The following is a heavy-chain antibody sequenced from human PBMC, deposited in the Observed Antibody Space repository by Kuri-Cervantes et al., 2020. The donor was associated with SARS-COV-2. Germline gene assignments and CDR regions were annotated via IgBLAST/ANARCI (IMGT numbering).Heavy chain of an antibody. D-gene: IGHD1-26*01. CDR2: IIPIFGTA. CDR1: GYTFTGYY. V-gene: IGHV1-69*13. Sequence: SVKVSCKASGYTFTGYYMHWVRQAPGQGLEWMGGIIPIFGTANYAQKFQGRVTITADESTSTAYMELSSLRSEDTAVYYCARGGRIVGAEAGGVYYYYGMDVWGQGTTVTVSS. CDR3: ARGGRIVGAEAGGVYYYYGMDV. J-gene: IGHJ6*02.